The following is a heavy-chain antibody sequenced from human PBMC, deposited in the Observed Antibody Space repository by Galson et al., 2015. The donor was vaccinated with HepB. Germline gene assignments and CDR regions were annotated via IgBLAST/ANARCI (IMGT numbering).Heavy chain of an antibody. CDR2: ISGYNGNT. Sequence: SVKVSCKVSGYIFNTYGITWVRQAPGQGLEWMGWISGYNGNTNYAQEVKGRVTMTTDTATSTAYMEMRDLNSDDTAVYYCARVKQGRYADSGYDAFDIRGQGTLVTVSS. CDR3: ARVKQGRYADSGYDAFDI. CDR1: GYIFNTYG. J-gene: IGHJ3*02. V-gene: IGHV1-18*01. D-gene: IGHD3-16*01.